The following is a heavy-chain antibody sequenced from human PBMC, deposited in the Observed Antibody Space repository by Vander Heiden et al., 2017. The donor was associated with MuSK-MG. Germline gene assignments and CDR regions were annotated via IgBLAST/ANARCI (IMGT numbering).Heavy chain of an antibody. J-gene: IGHJ4*02. Sequence: QVQLQQWGAGLLKPSETMSLTCAVYGGSFSGYYWSWIRQPPGKGLEWIGEINHSGSTNYNPSLKSRVTISVDTSKNQFSLKLSSVTAADTAVYYCAIEPDSSGYYRNTIIDYWGQGTLVTVSS. CDR3: AIEPDSSGYYRNTIIDY. D-gene: IGHD3-22*01. CDR2: INHSGST. V-gene: IGHV4-34*01. CDR1: GGSFSGYY.